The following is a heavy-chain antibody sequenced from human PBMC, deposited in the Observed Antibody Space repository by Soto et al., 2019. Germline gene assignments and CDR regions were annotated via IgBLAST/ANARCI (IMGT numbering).Heavy chain of an antibody. D-gene: IGHD3-10*01. CDR2: IIPIFGTA. CDR1: GGTFSSYA. V-gene: IGHV1-69*06. J-gene: IGHJ6*02. Sequence: GASVKVSCKASGGTFSSYAISWVRQAPGQGLEWMGGIIPIFGTANYAQKFQGRVTITADKSTSTAYMELSSLRSEDTAVYYCARPADFTMVRVYGMDAWGQGTTVTVSS. CDR3: ARPADFTMVRVYGMDA.